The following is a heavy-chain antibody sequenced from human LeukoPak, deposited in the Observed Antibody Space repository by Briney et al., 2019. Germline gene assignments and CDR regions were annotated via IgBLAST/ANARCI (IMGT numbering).Heavy chain of an antibody. CDR1: GGSISSYY. V-gene: IGHV4-59*12. J-gene: IGHJ6*03. CDR2: IYYSGST. Sequence: SETLSLTCTVSGGSISSYYWSWIRQPPGKGLEWIGYIYYSGSTYYNPSLKSRVTISVDRSKNQFSLKLSSVTAADTAVYYCARFTSHTLNGTAPYMDVWGKGTTVTVSS. CDR3: ARFTSHTLNGTAPYMDV. D-gene: IGHD1-26*01.